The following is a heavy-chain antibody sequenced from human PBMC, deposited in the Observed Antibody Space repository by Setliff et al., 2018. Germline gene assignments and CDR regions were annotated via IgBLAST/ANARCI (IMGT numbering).Heavy chain of an antibody. J-gene: IGHJ3*02. CDR2: IYTSGST. V-gene: IGHV4-61*02. Sequence: SETLSLTCTVSGGSVSSGSYYWSWIRQPAGKGLEWIGRIYTSGSTNYNPSLKSRVTMSVDTSKNQFSLKLSSVTAADTAVYYCARKGISALSGAFDMWGQGTMVTVSS. D-gene: IGHD1-26*01. CDR3: ARKGISALSGAFDM. CDR1: GGSVSSGSYY.